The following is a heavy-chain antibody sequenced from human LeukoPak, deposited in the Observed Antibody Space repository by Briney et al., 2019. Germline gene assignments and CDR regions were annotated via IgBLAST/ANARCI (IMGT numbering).Heavy chain of an antibody. D-gene: IGHD3-16*01. CDR3: ARWGSLNVDY. CDR2: IYSSGST. V-gene: IGHV3-66*01. Sequence: GGSLRLSCAASGLTVSSNYMSWVRQAPGKGLGWVSVIYSSGSTYYADSVKGRFTISRDNSKNTLYLQMNSLRVEDTAVYYCARWGSLNVDYWGQGTLVTVSS. J-gene: IGHJ4*02. CDR1: GLTVSSNY.